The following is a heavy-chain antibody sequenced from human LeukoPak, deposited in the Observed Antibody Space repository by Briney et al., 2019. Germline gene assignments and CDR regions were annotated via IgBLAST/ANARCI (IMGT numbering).Heavy chain of an antibody. CDR1: GFTFSRSA. CDR3: AAMATEGPMFDY. Sequence: ASVKVSCKASGFTFSRSAMQWVRQARGQRLEWIGWIGVGSGNTKYAQKFQERVAITRDMSTSTAYMELSSLRSEDTAVYYCAAMATEGPMFDYWGQGTLVTVSS. CDR2: IGVGSGNT. J-gene: IGHJ4*02. V-gene: IGHV1-58*02. D-gene: IGHD5-24*01.